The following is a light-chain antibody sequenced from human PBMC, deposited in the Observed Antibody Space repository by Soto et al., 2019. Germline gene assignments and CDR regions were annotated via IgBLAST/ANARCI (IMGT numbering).Light chain of an antibody. CDR1: RSVSNDY. J-gene: IGKJ1*01. V-gene: IGKV3-20*01. Sequence: EMVLTQSRGTLSLSPGDRATLSCRASRSVSNDYVAWVQQKPGQPPRLLIYSVSSRATGIPDRFSGSGSGTDFTLTISRLEPEDFAVYYCQQYGSSPKTFGQGTKVDIK. CDR3: QQYGSSPKT. CDR2: SVS.